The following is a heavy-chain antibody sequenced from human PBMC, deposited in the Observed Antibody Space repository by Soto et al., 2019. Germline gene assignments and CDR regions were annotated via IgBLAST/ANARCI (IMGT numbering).Heavy chain of an antibody. J-gene: IGHJ4*02. CDR1: GGSFSGYY. CDR3: ARGTYYYDSSGYYYLPFDY. CDR2: INHSGST. Sequence: SETLSLTCAVYGGSFSGYYWSWMRQPPGQGLEWIGEINHSGSTNYNPPFKSRVTISVDTSKNQFSLKLSSVTAADTAVYYCARGTYYYDSSGYYYLPFDYWGQGTLVTVSS. V-gene: IGHV4-34*01. D-gene: IGHD3-22*01.